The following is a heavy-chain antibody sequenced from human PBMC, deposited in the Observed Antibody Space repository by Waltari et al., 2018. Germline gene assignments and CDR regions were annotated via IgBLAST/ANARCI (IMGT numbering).Heavy chain of an antibody. V-gene: IGHV3-30*02. CDR3: ARDGSSSSFDY. CDR2: IRYDETHK. J-gene: IGHJ4*02. Sequence: QVQLVESGGGVVQPGGSLRLSCAASGFTFSVSGIHWVRQAPGNGLEVVAFIRYDETHKYYADSVKGRFTISRDNSKNTVDLHMNSLRAEDTAVYYCARDGSSSSFDYWGQGTLVTVSS. CDR1: GFTFSVSG. D-gene: IGHD6-6*01.